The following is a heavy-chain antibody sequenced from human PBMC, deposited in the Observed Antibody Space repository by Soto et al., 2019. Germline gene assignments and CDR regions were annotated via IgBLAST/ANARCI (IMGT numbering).Heavy chain of an antibody. Sequence: EVQLVESGGGLVQPGGSLKLSCAASGFTFSGSAMHWVRQASGKGLEWVGRIRSKANSYATAYAASVKGRFTISRDDSKNTAYLQMNSLKTEDTAVYYCTRRAVAGAFDIWGQGTMVTVSS. CDR3: TRRAVAGAFDI. J-gene: IGHJ3*02. V-gene: IGHV3-73*02. CDR2: IRSKANSYAT. CDR1: GFTFSGSA. D-gene: IGHD6-19*01.